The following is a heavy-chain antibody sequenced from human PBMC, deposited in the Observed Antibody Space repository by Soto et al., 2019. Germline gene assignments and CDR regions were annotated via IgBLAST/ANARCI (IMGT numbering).Heavy chain of an antibody. V-gene: IGHV4-30-4*01. CDR2: IYKSATT. J-gene: IGHJ5*01. Sequence: TLSLTCSVSGDSISNLDYSWAWIRQPPGQALEYIGYIYKSATTYYNPSFESRVAISVDTSKSQFSLNVTSVTAADTAVYFCARGRYCLTGRCFPNWFDSWGQGALLTVSS. CDR3: ARGRYCLTGRCFPNWFDS. CDR1: GDSISNLDYS. D-gene: IGHD7-27*01.